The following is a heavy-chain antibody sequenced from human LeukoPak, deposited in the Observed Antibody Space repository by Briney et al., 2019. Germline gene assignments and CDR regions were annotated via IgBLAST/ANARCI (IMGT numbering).Heavy chain of an antibody. CDR3: ASPREDRPLRAFDI. V-gene: IGHV4-34*01. CDR2: INHSGST. D-gene: IGHD6-6*01. CDR1: GGSFSGYY. Sequence: SETLSLTCAVYGGSFSGYYWSWIRQPPGKGLEWIGEINHSGSTNYNPSLKSRVTISVDTSKNQFSLKLSSVTAADTAVYYCASPREDRPLRAFDIWGQGTMVTVSS. J-gene: IGHJ3*02.